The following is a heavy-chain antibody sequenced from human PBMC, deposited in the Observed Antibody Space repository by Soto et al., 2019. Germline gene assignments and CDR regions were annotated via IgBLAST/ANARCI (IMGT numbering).Heavy chain of an antibody. Sequence: QVQLVESGGGVVEPGRSLRLSCAASGFTFSSYSMHWVRQAPGKGLEWMAVISDAGGTKFYADSVKGRFTISRDNSKNTMYLQMNSLRGEDTVVYYCTRDRIPAGGPYWFDPWGQGTMVTVSS. J-gene: IGHJ5*02. CDR3: TRDRIPAGGPYWFDP. CDR2: ISDAGGTK. V-gene: IGHV3-30-3*01. CDR1: GFTFSSYS. D-gene: IGHD6-13*01.